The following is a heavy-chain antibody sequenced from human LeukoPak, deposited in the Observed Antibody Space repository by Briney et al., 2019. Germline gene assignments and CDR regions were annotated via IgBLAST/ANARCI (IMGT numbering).Heavy chain of an antibody. D-gene: IGHD6-19*01. CDR2: ISSSSSYI. Sequence: GGSLRLSCAASGFTFSSYSMNWVRQAPGKGLEWVSSISSSSSYIYYADSVKGRFTISRDNAKNSLYLQMNSPRAEDTAVYYCARAVAVAGTPDYWGQGTLVTVSS. V-gene: IGHV3-21*01. CDR1: GFTFSSYS. CDR3: ARAVAVAGTPDY. J-gene: IGHJ4*02.